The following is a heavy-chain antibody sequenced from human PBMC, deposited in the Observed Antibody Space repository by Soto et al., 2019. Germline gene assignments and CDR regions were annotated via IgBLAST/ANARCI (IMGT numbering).Heavy chain of an antibody. CDR2: TYWDYDK. D-gene: IGHD3-16*02. Sequence: SGPTRVNPTQTLTLTCTFSGCSLSTSGVGVGWIRQPPGKSLEWLAHTYWDYDKRLSPSLSIRLTIPKDTSKNQVVFSLTNVDPVDTATYYCAHGLALRELSYTYLDYWGQGTLVTVSS. J-gene: IGHJ4*02. V-gene: IGHV2-5*02. CDR1: GCSLSTSGVG. CDR3: AHGLALRELSYTYLDY.